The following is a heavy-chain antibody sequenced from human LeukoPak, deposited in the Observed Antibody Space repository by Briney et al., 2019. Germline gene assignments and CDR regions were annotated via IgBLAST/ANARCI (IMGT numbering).Heavy chain of an antibody. CDR1: GYTFTIYY. D-gene: IGHD1-26*01. CDR3: ARDNSVGDNAWWFDH. V-gene: IGHV1-46*01. Sequence: ASVKVSFKASGYTFTIYYMHWVRQAPGQGLEWMGLINPTGGSTGYAQKFQGRVTMTRDMSTSTDYMELSSLRSEDTAIYYCARDNSVGDNAWWFDHWGQGTLVTVPS. CDR2: INPTGGST. J-gene: IGHJ5*02.